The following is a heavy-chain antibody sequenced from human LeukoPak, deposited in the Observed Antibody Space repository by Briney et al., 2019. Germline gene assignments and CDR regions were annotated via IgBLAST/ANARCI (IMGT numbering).Heavy chain of an antibody. CDR2: IYVGGST. CDR3: AAISYSGTWPVGY. CDR1: DGSISYYY. D-gene: IGHD6-25*01. Sequence: SETLSLTCTVSDGSISYYYWSWIRQPAGKGLEWIGRIYVGGSTNYSPSLKSRVSMSLDKSKNQSSLKLISVSAADTAVYYCAAISYSGTWPVGYWGQGILVTVTA. J-gene: IGHJ4*02. V-gene: IGHV4-4*07.